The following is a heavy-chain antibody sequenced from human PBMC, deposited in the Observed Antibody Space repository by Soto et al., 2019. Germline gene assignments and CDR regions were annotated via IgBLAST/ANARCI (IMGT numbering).Heavy chain of an antibody. Sequence: GSCPTLVNPTQTLTLTCSFSGFSFSTSGVGVGWVRQPPGKALEWLALIYWSGDEHYRPSLKSRLTISKDTSKNQVVLIMTNMDPVDTATYYCARGLATLPVFAFDVWGQGTTVTVSS. J-gene: IGHJ3*01. V-gene: IGHV2-5*01. CDR1: GFSFSTSGVG. CDR2: IYWSGDE. D-gene: IGHD6-6*01. CDR3: ARGLATLPVFAFDV.